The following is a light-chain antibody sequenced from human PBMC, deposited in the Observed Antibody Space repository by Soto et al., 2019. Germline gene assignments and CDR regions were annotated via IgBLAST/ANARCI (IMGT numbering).Light chain of an antibody. Sequence: DIVLTQSPCTLSLSPGDRATLSCRTSRFVSNYYVAWYQQRPGQAPRLLIYAASSRATDIPSRFSGSGSGTDFSLTISSLEPEDFAVYYYQHYAESPPVLTFGPGTKVEI. CDR1: RFVSNYY. CDR2: AAS. J-gene: IGKJ3*01. CDR3: QHYAESPPVLT. V-gene: IGKV3-20*01.